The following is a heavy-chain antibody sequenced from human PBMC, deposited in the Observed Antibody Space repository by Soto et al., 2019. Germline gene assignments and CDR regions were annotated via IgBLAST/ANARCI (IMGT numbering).Heavy chain of an antibody. Sequence: QMQLVESGGGVVQPGGSLRLLCAASGFSYNTYAMHWVRQAPGKGLDWVAVVSSDGNTKDYADSVKGRFTISRDNSNNTLYLQMNSLRPEVTAVYYCAKDVRASYYYGMDVWGQGTTVSVSS. CDR1: GFSYNTYA. V-gene: IGHV3-30*04. CDR3: AKDVRASYYYGMDV. CDR2: VSSDGNTK. J-gene: IGHJ6*02.